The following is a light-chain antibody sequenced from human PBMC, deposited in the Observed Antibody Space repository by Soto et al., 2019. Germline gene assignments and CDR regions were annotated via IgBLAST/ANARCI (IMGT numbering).Light chain of an antibody. J-gene: IGKJ1*01. CDR1: QSVSSD. V-gene: IGKV3-15*01. Sequence: EIVMTQSPATLSVSPGERATLSCRASQSVSSDLAWYHQKPGQAPRLLIYGASTRATGIPARFSGSGSGTEFTLTINSLQSEDFAVYYCQQYSTWPRTFGQGTKVEIK. CDR3: QQYSTWPRT. CDR2: GAS.